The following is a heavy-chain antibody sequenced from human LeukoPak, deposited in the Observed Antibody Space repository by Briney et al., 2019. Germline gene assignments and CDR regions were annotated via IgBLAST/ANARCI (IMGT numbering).Heavy chain of an antibody. CDR2: INTNTGNP. D-gene: IGHD3-3*01. J-gene: IGHJ4*02. CDR3: ARSYYHFWSDYQYPGDY. V-gene: IGHV7-4-1*02. CDR1: GYTFIYYY. Sequence: ASVKVSCKASGYTFIYYYIYWVRQAPGQGPEWMGWINTNTGNPTYAQGFRGRFVFSLDTSVSTAYLQISSLKAEDTAVYYCARSYYHFWSDYQYPGDYWGQGTLVTVSS.